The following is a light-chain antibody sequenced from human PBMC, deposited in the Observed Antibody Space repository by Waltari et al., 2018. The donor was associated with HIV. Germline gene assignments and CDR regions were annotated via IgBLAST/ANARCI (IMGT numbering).Light chain of an antibody. CDR1: NSNIGNGY. CDR3: GTWDRTLSGGV. V-gene: IGLV1-51*01. Sequence: QSVLTQPPSVSAAPGEKVTISCSASNSNIGNGYVSWYQHLPGAAPKLLIYDNNKRPPGIPDRCSGSKAGTSATLDITGLQTGDEADYYCGTWDRTLSGGVFGGGTKLTVL. J-gene: IGLJ3*02. CDR2: DNN.